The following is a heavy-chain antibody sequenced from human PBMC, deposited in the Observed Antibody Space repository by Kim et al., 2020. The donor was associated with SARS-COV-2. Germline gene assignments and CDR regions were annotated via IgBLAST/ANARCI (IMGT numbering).Heavy chain of an antibody. V-gene: IGHV1-18*01. CDR1: GYTFTTYG. J-gene: IGHJ3*01. CDR3: ARVVYYYDSRGYYISSAFD. D-gene: IGHD3-22*01. Sequence: ASVKVSCKTSGYTFTTYGITWVRQAPGQGLEWMGWINSDSGYTHYAEKIQGRVTMTTDTSTSTASMELRSLRSDDTAVYYCARVVYYYDSRGYYISSAFD. CDR2: INSDSGYT.